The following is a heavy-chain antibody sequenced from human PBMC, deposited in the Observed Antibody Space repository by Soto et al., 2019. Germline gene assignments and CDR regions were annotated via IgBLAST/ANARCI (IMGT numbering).Heavy chain of an antibody. V-gene: IGHV3-33*01. D-gene: IGHD4-17*01. CDR2: IWYDGSNK. Sequence: GGSLRLSCAASGFTFSSYGMHWVRQAPGKGLEWVAVIWYDGSNKYYADSVKGRFTISRGNSKNTLYLQMNSLRAEDTAVYYCARTLNYGDLPYYFDYWGQGTLVTVSS. CDR3: ARTLNYGDLPYYFDY. CDR1: GFTFSSYG. J-gene: IGHJ4*02.